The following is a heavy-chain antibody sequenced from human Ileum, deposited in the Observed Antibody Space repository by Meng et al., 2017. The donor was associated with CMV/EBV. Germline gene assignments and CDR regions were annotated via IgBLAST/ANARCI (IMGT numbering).Heavy chain of an antibody. D-gene: IGHD2-2*01. CDR1: GLSISSNYW. V-gene: IGHV4-4*02. CDR3: ATVRGGCSRTSCYHEN. Sequence: QVQLQESGPGLVKPSGTLSLTCGVSGLSISSNYWWTWVRQPPGKGLEWIGGSDHSGNTYYNPSLKSRVTISVDKSKNLFSLNVNSVTAADTAVYYCATVRGGCSRTSCYHENWGQGTLVTVSS. J-gene: IGHJ4*02. CDR2: SDHSGNT.